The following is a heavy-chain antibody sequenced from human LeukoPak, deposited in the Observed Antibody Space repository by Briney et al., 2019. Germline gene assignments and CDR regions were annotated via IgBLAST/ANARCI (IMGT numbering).Heavy chain of an antibody. CDR2: INTDGSST. CDR1: GFTFSSYS. Sequence: GGSLRLSCAASGFTFSSYSMNWVRQAPGKGLEWVSHINTDGSSTAYADSVKGRFTISRDNAKNTLYLQMNSLRPEDTAVYYCARENSGSYYQFDCWGQGTLVTVSS. V-gene: IGHV3-74*03. CDR3: ARENSGSYYQFDC. J-gene: IGHJ4*02. D-gene: IGHD1-26*01.